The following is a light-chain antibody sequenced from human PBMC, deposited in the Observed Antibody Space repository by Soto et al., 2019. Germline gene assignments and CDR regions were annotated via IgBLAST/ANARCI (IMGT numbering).Light chain of an antibody. CDR1: SSDVDGYNY. J-gene: IGLJ1*01. CDR2: DVS. Sequence: QSALTQPASVSGSPGQSITISCTGTSSDVDGYNYVSWYQQHPGKAPKLMIYDVSNRPSGVSNRLSGSKSGNTASLTNSGLQAEDEADYYCSPYTSSSTPYVFGPGTKVTVL. CDR3: SPYTSSSTPYV. V-gene: IGLV2-14*01.